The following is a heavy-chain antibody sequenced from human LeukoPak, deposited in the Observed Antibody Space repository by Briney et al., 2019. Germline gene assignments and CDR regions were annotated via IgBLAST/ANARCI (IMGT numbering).Heavy chain of an antibody. CDR3: ATRYRSGWYYFDY. J-gene: IGHJ4*02. V-gene: IGHV1-24*01. CDR1: GYTLTELS. CDR2: FDPEDGET. Sequence: ASVKVSCKVSGYTLTELSMHWVRQAPGKGIEWMGGFDPEDGETIYAQKFQGRVTMTEDTSTDTAYMELSSLRSEDTAVYYCATRYRSGWYYFDYWGQGTLVTVSS. D-gene: IGHD6-19*01.